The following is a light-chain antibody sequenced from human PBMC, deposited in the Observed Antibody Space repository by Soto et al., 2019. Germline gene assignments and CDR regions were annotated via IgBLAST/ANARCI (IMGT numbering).Light chain of an antibody. CDR3: AAWDDSLNSRV. CDR2: SNN. J-gene: IGLJ2*01. Sequence: SVLTQPPSASGTPGQRVTISCSGSSSNIGSNTVNWYQQLPGTAPKLLIYSNNQRPSGVPDRFSGSKSGTSASLAISGLQSEDEADYYCAAWDDSLNSRVFGGGTQLTVL. CDR1: SSNIGSNT. V-gene: IGLV1-44*01.